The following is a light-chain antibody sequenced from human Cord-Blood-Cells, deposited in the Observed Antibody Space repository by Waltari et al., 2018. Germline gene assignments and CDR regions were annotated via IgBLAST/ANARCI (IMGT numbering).Light chain of an antibody. CDR1: SSNIGAGYD. CDR2: GNS. V-gene: IGLV1-40*01. Sequence: QSVLTQPPSVSGAPGQRVTISCTWRSSNIGAGYDVNWYQQPPGTAPKLLIYGNSNRPSGVPDRFSGSKSGTSASLAITGLQAEDEADYYCQSYDSSLSAYVVFGGGTKLTVL. CDR3: QSYDSSLSAYVV. J-gene: IGLJ2*01.